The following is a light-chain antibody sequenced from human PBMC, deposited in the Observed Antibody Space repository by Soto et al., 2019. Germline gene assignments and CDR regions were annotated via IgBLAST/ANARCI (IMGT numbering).Light chain of an antibody. CDR1: QTIDTY. V-gene: IGKV1-39*01. J-gene: IGKJ3*01. CDR2: AAS. Sequence: DIQMTQSPSSLSASVGDRITITCRVSQTIDTYLSWYNQRPGKAPKLLIYAASTLQRGVPSRFSGSGSGTDFTLTISSLQPEDFATYYCQQSYSIPRTFGPGTKVDIK. CDR3: QQSYSIPRT.